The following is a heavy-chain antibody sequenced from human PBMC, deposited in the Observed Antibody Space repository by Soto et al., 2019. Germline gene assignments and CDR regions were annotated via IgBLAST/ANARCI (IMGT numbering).Heavy chain of an antibody. CDR2: ISYDGSNK. V-gene: IGHV3-30*03. Sequence: GGSLRLSCAASGFTFSSYGMHWVRQAPGKGLEWVAIISYDGSNKYYADSVKGRFTISRDTSKNTLFLQMNSLRAEDTAVYYCARSPGGYYIDWGQGTMVTVSS. CDR1: GFTFSSYG. J-gene: IGHJ3*01. D-gene: IGHD3-9*01. CDR3: ARSPGGYYID.